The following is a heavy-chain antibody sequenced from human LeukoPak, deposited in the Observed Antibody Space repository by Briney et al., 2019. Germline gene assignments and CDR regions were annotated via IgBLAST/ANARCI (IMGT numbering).Heavy chain of an antibody. J-gene: IGHJ4*02. CDR2: ISDSGDAT. Sequence: QTGGSLRLSCEVSGFIFSYYGMNWVRQAPGKGLEWVSAISDSGDATYYADSVKDRFTISRDNSKNTLYLQMSRLRAEDTAVYYCAKDRPNYHESNGHYYRPNGDYWGQGTLVTVSS. V-gene: IGHV3-23*01. CDR1: GFIFSYYG. CDR3: AKDRPNYHESNGHYYRPNGDY. D-gene: IGHD3-22*01.